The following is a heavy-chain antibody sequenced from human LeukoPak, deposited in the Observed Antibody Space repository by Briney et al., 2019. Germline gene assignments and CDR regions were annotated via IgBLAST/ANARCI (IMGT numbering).Heavy chain of an antibody. D-gene: IGHD3-22*01. CDR2: ISSSSSTI. CDR1: GFTFSSYS. CDR3: ARGYIDSLGYSHRSSFDS. Sequence: GGSLRLSCAASGFTFSSYSMNWVRQAPGKGLEWVSYISSSSSTICYADSVKGRFTISRDNAKNSLYLQMNSLRAEDTAVYYCARGYIDSLGYSHRSSFDSWGQGSLVTVSS. J-gene: IGHJ4*02. V-gene: IGHV3-48*01.